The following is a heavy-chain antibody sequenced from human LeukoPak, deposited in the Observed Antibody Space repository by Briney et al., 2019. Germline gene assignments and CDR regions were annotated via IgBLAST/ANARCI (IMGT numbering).Heavy chain of an antibody. V-gene: IGHV4-39*07. CDR3: ARESNYYDTSGYYWGYFDY. CDR2: IYHSGST. J-gene: IGHJ4*02. CDR1: GGSISSSSYY. D-gene: IGHD3-22*01. Sequence: SETLSLTCTVSGGSISSSSYYWGWIRQPPGKGLEWIGSIYHSGSTYYNPSLKSRVTISVDTSKTQFSLKLSSVTAADTALYYCARESNYYDTSGYYWGYFDYWGQGTLVTVSA.